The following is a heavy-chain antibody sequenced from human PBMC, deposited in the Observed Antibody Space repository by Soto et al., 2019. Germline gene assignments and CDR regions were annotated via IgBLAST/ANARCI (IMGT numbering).Heavy chain of an antibody. Sequence: PSQTLSLTCAISGDSVSSNSAAWNWIRQSPSRGLEWLGRTYYRSKWYNDYAVSVNSRITINPDTSKNQFSLQLNSVTPEDTAVYYCARGRITIFGVVIITYYGMDVWGQGTTVTVSS. CDR2: TYYRSKWYN. CDR1: GDSVSSNSAA. J-gene: IGHJ6*02. CDR3: ARGRITIFGVVIITYYGMDV. V-gene: IGHV6-1*01. D-gene: IGHD3-3*01.